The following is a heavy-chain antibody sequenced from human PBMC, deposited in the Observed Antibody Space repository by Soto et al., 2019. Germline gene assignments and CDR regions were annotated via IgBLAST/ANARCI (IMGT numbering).Heavy chain of an antibody. CDR1: GDTFSTDA. D-gene: IGHD6-13*01. V-gene: IGHV1-69*12. CDR2: IIPITETP. CDR3: ASGRANSWFADS. J-gene: IGHJ4*02. Sequence: QVRLVQSGAEVKKPGSSVKVSCKASGDTFSTDAISWVRQAPGQGLEWMGGIIPITETPVHLQKFEGRVTITANESTRTAYLELTSLRSDDTATFYCASGRANSWFADSWGQGTLVIVSS.